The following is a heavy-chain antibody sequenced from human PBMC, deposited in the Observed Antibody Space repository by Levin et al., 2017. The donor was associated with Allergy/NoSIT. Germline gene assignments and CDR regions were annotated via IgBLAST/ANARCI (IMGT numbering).Heavy chain of an antibody. CDR2: ITRSGGHT. J-gene: IGHJ2*01. V-gene: IGHV3-23*01. CDR1: GFTFRDYA. D-gene: IGHD2-21*01. Sequence: GGSLRLSCAASGFTFRDYAMTWVRQAPGKGLEWVSAITRSGGHTFYADSVKGRLTLSRVDSKNTLYLQMDSLRAEDTAVYYCARHTRGDLWYFDLWGRGTLVTVSS. CDR3: ARHTRGDLWYFDL.